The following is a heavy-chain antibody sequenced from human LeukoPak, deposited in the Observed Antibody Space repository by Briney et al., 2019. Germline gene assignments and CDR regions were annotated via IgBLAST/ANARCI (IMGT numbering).Heavy chain of an antibody. CDR3: ANIPEEVVAATGTGHFDY. D-gene: IGHD2-15*01. CDR2: ISYDGSNR. J-gene: IGHJ4*02. Sequence: GGSLRLSCAASGFTFSNYDMHWVRQAPGKGLEWVAVISYDGSNRYYADSVNGRFTISRDNSKNTLYLQMNSLRAEDTAVYYCANIPEEVVAATGTGHFDYWGQGTLVTVSS. V-gene: IGHV3-30*18. CDR1: GFTFSNYD.